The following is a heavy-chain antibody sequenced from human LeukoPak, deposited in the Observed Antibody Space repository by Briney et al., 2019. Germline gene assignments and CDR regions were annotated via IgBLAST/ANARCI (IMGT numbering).Heavy chain of an antibody. Sequence: SETLSLTCTVSGGSISSYYWSWIRQPPGKGLEWIGYIYYSGSTNYNPSLKSRVTISVDTSKNQFSLKLSSVTAADTAVYYCARPFYSGSYDNWFDPWGQGTLVTVSS. CDR1: GGSISSYY. J-gene: IGHJ5*02. CDR3: ARPFYSGSYDNWFDP. CDR2: IYYSGST. D-gene: IGHD1-26*01. V-gene: IGHV4-59*01.